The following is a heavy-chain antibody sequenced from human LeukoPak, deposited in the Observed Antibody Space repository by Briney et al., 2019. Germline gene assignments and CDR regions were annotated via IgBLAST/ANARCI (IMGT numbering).Heavy chain of an antibody. J-gene: IGHJ4*02. Sequence: SGTLSLTCAVSGGSISSSNWWSGVRPPPGKGRGWIGQFYHSRPPTYNPSLNSRLTISLDKSKNQFSLKLSSVTAADTAVYYCARVRSSRAFDYWGQGTLLTASS. CDR2: FYHSRPP. V-gene: IGHV4-4*02. CDR1: GGSISSSNW. CDR3: ARVRSSRAFDY. D-gene: IGHD1-26*01.